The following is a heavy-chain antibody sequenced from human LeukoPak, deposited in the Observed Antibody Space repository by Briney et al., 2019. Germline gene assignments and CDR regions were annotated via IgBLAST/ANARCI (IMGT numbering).Heavy chain of an antibody. CDR1: GFTFSSHW. CDR2: IKQDGSEK. Sequence: GGSLRLSCAASGFTFSSHWMSWVRQAPGKGLEWVANIKQDGSEKYYVDSVKGRFTISRDNAKNSLYLQMNSLRAEDTAVYYCASTYCSGGSCLDYWGQGTLVTVSS. D-gene: IGHD2-15*01. J-gene: IGHJ4*02. CDR3: ASTYCSGGSCLDY. V-gene: IGHV3-7*01.